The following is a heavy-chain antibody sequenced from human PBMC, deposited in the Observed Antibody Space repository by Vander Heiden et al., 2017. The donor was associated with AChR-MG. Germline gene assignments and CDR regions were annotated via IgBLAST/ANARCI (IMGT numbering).Heavy chain of an antibody. CDR1: GYTFTDYY. D-gene: IGHD6-13*01. CDR2: VDPEDGET. J-gene: IGHJ4*02. CDR3: ATESGFVAAAPPALGY. Sequence: EVQLVQPRAEVKKAGATGNISCKVPGYTFTDYYMHWVQQAPGKGLEWMGLVDPEDGETIYAEKFHGRVTITADTSTDTAYMELSSLRSEDTAVYYCATESGFVAAAPPALGYWGQGTLVTVSS. V-gene: IGHV1-69-2*01.